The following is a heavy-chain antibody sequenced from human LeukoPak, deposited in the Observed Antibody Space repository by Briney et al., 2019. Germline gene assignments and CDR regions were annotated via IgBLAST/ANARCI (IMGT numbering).Heavy chain of an antibody. CDR3: AKVGRGYSYV. J-gene: IGHJ4*02. Sequence: GGSLRLSCAASGFTFSDYYMSWIRQAPGKGLEWVSAISGSGGSTYYADSVKGRFTISRDNSKITLYLQMNSLRAEDTAVYYCAKVGRGYSYVWGQGTLVTVSS. V-gene: IGHV3-23*01. D-gene: IGHD5-18*01. CDR1: GFTFSDYY. CDR2: ISGSGGST.